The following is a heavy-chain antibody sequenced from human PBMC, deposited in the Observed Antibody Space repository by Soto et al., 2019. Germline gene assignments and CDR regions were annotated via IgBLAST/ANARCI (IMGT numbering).Heavy chain of an antibody. V-gene: IGHV1-2*04. CDR2: INPNSGGT. Sequence: GASVKVSCKASGYTFTGYYMHWVRQAPGQGLEWMGWINPNSGGTNYAQKFQGWVTMTRDTSISTAYMELSRLRSDDTAVYYCARDLGYCSSTGCRYYYYGMDVWGQGTTVTVS. CDR3: ARDLGYCSSTGCRYYYYGMDV. CDR1: GYTFTGYY. J-gene: IGHJ6*02. D-gene: IGHD2-2*01.